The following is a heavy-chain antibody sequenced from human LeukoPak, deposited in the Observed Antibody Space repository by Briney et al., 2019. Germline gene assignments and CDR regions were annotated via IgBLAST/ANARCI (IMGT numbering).Heavy chain of an antibody. D-gene: IGHD6-6*01. V-gene: IGHV5-51*01. J-gene: IGHJ6*03. Sequence: GESLKISCKGSGYSFTSYWIGWVRQMPGKGLEWMGIIYPGDSDTRYSPSFQGQVTISADKSISTAYLQWSSLKASDTAMYYCATSSIAARGGVYYYYYYMDVWGKGTTVTVSS. CDR2: IYPGDSDT. CDR1: GYSFTSYW. CDR3: ATSSIAARGGVYYYYYYMDV.